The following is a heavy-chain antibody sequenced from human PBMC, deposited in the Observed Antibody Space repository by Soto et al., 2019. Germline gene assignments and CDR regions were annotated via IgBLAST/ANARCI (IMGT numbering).Heavy chain of an antibody. CDR1: GYSFTSYW. Sequence: GESLKISCKGSGYSFTSYWISWVRQMPGKGLEWMGRIDPSDSYTNYSPSFQGHVTTSADKSISTAYLQWSSLKASDTAMYYCARVEYSSSSGYYYGMDVWGQGTTVTVSS. CDR2: IDPSDSYT. V-gene: IGHV5-10-1*01. J-gene: IGHJ6*02. CDR3: ARVEYSSSSGYYYGMDV. D-gene: IGHD6-6*01.